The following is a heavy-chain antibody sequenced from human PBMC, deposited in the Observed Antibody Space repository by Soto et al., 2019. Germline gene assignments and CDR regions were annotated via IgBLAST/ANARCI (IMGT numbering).Heavy chain of an antibody. V-gene: IGHV4-59*01. CDR2: IYNSGSP. D-gene: IGHD2-15*01. Sequence: SETLSLTCTVSGGSISSYYWSWIRQPPGRGLEWIGHIYNSGSPNYNPSLKSRVTISLDTSKNQFSLKLSSVTAADTAVYYCARGTQGGYFSDGSCYSENYSLGQGALVTVSS. CDR3: ARGTQGGYFSDGSCYSENYS. CDR1: GGSISSYY. J-gene: IGHJ4*02.